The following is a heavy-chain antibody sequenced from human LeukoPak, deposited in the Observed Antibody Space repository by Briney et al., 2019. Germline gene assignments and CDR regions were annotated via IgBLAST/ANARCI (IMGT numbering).Heavy chain of an antibody. D-gene: IGHD4-23*01. CDR1: GFTFSSYA. CDR3: AKDPGPFGGGNSLYYFDY. Sequence: EGSLRLSCAASGFTFSSYAMSWVRQAPGKGLEWVSAISGSGGSTYYADSVKGRFTISRDNSKNTLYLQMNSLRAEDTAVYYCAKDPGPFGGGNSLYYFDYWGQGTLVTVSS. J-gene: IGHJ4*02. V-gene: IGHV3-23*01. CDR2: ISGSGGST.